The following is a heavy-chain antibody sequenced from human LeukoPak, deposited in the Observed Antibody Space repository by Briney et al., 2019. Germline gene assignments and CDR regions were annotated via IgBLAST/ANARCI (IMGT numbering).Heavy chain of an antibody. CDR2: IYHSGST. V-gene: IGHV4-38-2*02. D-gene: IGHD6-6*01. Sequence: PSETLSLTCTVSGYSISSGYFWGWIRQPPGKGLEWIGRIYHSGSTYYNSSLKSRVTISVDTSKNQFSLKLSSVTAADTAVYYCARDFPSIAARRINWFDPWGQGTLVTVSS. CDR1: GYSISSGYF. CDR3: ARDFPSIAARRINWFDP. J-gene: IGHJ5*02.